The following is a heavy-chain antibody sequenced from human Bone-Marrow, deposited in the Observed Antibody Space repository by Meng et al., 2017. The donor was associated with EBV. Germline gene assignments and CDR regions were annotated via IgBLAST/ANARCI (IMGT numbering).Heavy chain of an antibody. CDR3: AREHRQGARLAETATVLPQ. J-gene: IGHJ4*02. Sequence: HVKLDESGRSVLQPCXXXXLSCVAFGFTFSNFAMHWVRHAPGKGLEWVGVISYEGDKKFYADSVRGRFTISRDKSKNTLFLEMKGLTVEDTAVYFCAREHRQGARLAETATVLPQWGQGTLVTVSS. CDR1: GFTFSNFA. D-gene: IGHD6-13*01. V-gene: IGHV3-30*04. CDR2: ISYEGDKK.